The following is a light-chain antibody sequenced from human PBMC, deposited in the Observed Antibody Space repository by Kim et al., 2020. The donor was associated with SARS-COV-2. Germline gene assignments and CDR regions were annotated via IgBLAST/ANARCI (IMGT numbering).Light chain of an antibody. V-gene: IGKV3-11*01. CDR3: QQRTNWPMYT. Sequence: LSPGERATPSCRASQSISTYLAWYQQKPGQAPRPLIYDASNRATGIPARFSGSGSGTDFTLTISSLEPEEFAVYYCQQRTNWPMYTFGQGTNWRS. J-gene: IGKJ2*01. CDR1: QSISTY. CDR2: DAS.